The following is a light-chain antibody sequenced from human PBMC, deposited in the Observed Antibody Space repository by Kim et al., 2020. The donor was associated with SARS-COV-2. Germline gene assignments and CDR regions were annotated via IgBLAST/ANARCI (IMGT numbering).Light chain of an antibody. J-gene: IGLJ2*01. CDR2: DDT. CDR3: QVWDDSSDHVV. V-gene: IGLV3-21*03. Sequence: SYELTQPPSVSVAPGKTARVTCGGNDIGSKSVHWYQQKPGQAPVVVVYDDTDRPSGIPERFSGSNSGNTATLIISRVEAGDEADYYCQVWDDSSDHVVFGGGTQLTVL. CDR1: DIGSKS.